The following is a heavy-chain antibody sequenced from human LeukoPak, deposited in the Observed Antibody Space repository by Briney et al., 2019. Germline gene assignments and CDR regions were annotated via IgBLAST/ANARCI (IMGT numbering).Heavy chain of an antibody. D-gene: IGHD1-7*01. J-gene: IGHJ5*02. V-gene: IGHV4-59*12. Sequence: SETLSLTCTVSGGSISSYYWSWIRQPPGKGLEWIGYIYYSGSTNYNPSLKSRVTISVDTSKNQFSLKLSSVTAADTAVYYCARGRWRRWNSAWFDPWGQGTLVTVSS. CDR1: GGSISSYY. CDR2: IYYSGST. CDR3: ARGRWRRWNSAWFDP.